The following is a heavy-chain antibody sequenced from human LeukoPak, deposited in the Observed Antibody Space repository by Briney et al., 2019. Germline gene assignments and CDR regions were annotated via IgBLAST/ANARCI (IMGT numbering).Heavy chain of an antibody. CDR3: ARDPGASTTGTDFLFDY. J-gene: IGHJ4*02. Sequence: GRSLRLSCAASGFTFSDYAMHWVRQSPGKGLDWVASISYEGLSKYYADSVKGRFTISRDNSKNTLYLQMNSLRAEDTAVYYCARDPGASTTGTDFLFDYWGQGTLVTVSS. V-gene: IGHV3-30-3*01. CDR2: ISYEGLSK. CDR1: GFTFSDYA. D-gene: IGHD1-1*01.